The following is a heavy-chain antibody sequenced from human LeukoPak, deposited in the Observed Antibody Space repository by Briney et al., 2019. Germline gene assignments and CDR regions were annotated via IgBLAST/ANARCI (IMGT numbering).Heavy chain of an antibody. CDR1: GFTFSSYA. CDR3: AKVVAATPSYFDY. Sequence: PGGSLRLSCAASGFTFSSYAMSWVRQAPGKGLEWASAISGSGGSTYYADSVKGRFTISRDNSKNTLYLQMNSLRAEDTAVYYCAKVVAATPSYFDYWGQGTLVTVSS. J-gene: IGHJ4*02. V-gene: IGHV3-23*01. D-gene: IGHD2-15*01. CDR2: ISGSGGST.